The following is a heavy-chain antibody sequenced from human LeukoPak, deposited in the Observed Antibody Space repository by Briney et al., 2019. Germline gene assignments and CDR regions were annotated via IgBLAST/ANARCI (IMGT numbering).Heavy chain of an antibody. CDR1: GFTFSTYG. V-gene: IGHV3-30*18. CDR2: ISFDGCNK. D-gene: IGHD7-27*01. CDR3: AKDWGNWGYGYYFDH. J-gene: IGHJ4*02. Sequence: GRSLRLSCAASGFTFSTYGMHWVRQAPGKGLEWVAVISFDGCNKYYPDSVKGRFTISRDNSKNTLYLQMNSLRAEDTAVYYCAKDWGNWGYGYYFDHWGQGTLVTVSS.